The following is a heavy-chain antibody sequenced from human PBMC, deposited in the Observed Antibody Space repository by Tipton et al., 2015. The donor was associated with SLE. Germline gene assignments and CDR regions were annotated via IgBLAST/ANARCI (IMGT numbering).Heavy chain of an antibody. CDR3: ARDTCIVGGDCRPYYFDL. CDR2: IYYSGST. Sequence: TLSLTCTVSGGSISRYYWSWIRQPPGKGLEWIGYIYYSGSTNYNPSLKSRVTISVDKSKNQFSLKLSSVTAADTAVYYCARDTCIVGGDCRPYYFDLWGRGTLVTVSS. D-gene: IGHD2-21*01. CDR1: GGSISRYY. V-gene: IGHV4-59*12. J-gene: IGHJ2*01.